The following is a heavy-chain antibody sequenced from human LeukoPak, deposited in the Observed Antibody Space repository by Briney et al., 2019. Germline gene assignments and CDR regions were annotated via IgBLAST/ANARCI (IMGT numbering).Heavy chain of an antibody. J-gene: IGHJ5*02. CDR2: INHSGST. Sequence: SETLSLTCAVYGGSSSGYYWSWIRQPPGKGLEWIGEINHSGSTNYNPSLKSQVTISVDTSKNQFSLKLSSVTAADTAVYYCARRVYNWFDPWGQGTLVTVSS. D-gene: IGHD2-8*01. CDR1: GGSSSGYY. CDR3: ARRVYNWFDP. V-gene: IGHV4-34*01.